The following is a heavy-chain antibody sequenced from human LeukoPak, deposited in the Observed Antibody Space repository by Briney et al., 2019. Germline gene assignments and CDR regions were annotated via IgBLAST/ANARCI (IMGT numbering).Heavy chain of an antibody. V-gene: IGHV3-7*01. Sequence: PGGSLRLSCAASGFTFSSYWMSWVRQAPGKGLEWVANIKQDGSEKYYVDSVKGRLTISRDNAKNSLYLQMNSLRAEDTAVYYCARDALGLEWLYNDYWGQGTLVTVSS. J-gene: IGHJ4*02. CDR1: GFTFSSYW. CDR2: IKQDGSEK. CDR3: ARDALGLEWLYNDY. D-gene: IGHD3-3*01.